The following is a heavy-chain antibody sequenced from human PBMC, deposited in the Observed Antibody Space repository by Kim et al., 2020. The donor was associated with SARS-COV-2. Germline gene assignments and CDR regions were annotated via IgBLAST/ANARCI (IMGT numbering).Heavy chain of an antibody. Sequence: GGSLRLSCAASGFTFDDYAMHWVRQAPGKGLEWVSLISGDGGSTYYADSVKGRFTISRDNSKNSLYLQMNSLRTEDTALYYCAKDCKTYSSSWYIRYYYYYGMDVWGQGTTVTVSS. CDR1: GFTFDDYA. D-gene: IGHD6-13*01. J-gene: IGHJ6*02. CDR2: ISGDGGST. V-gene: IGHV3-43*02. CDR3: AKDCKTYSSSWYIRYYYYYGMDV.